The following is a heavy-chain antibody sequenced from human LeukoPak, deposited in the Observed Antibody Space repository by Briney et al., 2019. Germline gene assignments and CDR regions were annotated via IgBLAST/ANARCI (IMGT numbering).Heavy chain of an antibody. Sequence: PGGSLRLSCAASGFTLSSYEMNWVRQAPGKGLEWVSYISSSGSTIYYADSVKGRFTISRDNAKNSLYLQMNSLRAEDTAVYYCAREGYYGSGSSQYYYYGMDVWGKGTTVTVSS. D-gene: IGHD3-10*01. CDR1: GFTLSSYE. J-gene: IGHJ6*04. CDR2: ISSSGSTI. V-gene: IGHV3-48*03. CDR3: AREGYYGSGSSQYYYYGMDV.